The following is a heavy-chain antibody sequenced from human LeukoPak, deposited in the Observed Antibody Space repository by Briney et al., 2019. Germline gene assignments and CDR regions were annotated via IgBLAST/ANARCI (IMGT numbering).Heavy chain of an antibody. CDR1: GFTFSNAW. CDR3: TTRFTMVRGVIIPDAFDI. D-gene: IGHD3-10*01. V-gene: IGHV3-15*01. J-gene: IGHJ3*02. CDR2: MKSKTDGGTT. Sequence: PGGSLSLSCAASGFTFSNAWMSWVRQAPGKGLEWVGRMKSKTDGGTTDYAAPVKGRFTISRDDSKNTLYLQLNSLKTEDTAVYYCTTRFTMVRGVIIPDAFDIWGQGTLVTVSS.